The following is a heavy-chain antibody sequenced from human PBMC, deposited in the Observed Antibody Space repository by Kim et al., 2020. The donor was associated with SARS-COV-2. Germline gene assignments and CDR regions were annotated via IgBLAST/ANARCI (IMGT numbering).Heavy chain of an antibody. CDR1: GFTFSSYG. J-gene: IGHJ6*03. CDR3: AKDASTVTHYNYYYMDV. V-gene: IGHV3-30*18. CDR2: ISYDGSNK. Sequence: GGSLRLSCAASGFTFSSYGMHWVRQAPGKGLEWVAVISYDGSNKYYADSVKGRFTISRDNSKNTLYLQMNSLRAEDTAVYYCAKDASTVTHYNYYYMDVWGKGTTVTVSS. D-gene: IGHD4-17*01.